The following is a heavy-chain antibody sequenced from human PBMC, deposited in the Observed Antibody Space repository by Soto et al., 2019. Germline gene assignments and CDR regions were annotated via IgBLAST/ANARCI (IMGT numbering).Heavy chain of an antibody. CDR1: GVSISSYY. D-gene: IGHD5-18*01. Sequence: QVQLQESGPGLVKPSETLSLTCTVSGVSISSYYWSWIRQPAGKGLEWIGRIYTSENAHYNPSLKSRVTMSLDTSKNHFSLNLSSVTAADTAVYYFATISYVGGTDYWGLGTLVTVSS. J-gene: IGHJ4*02. V-gene: IGHV4-4*07. CDR3: ATISYVGGTDY. CDR2: IYTSENA.